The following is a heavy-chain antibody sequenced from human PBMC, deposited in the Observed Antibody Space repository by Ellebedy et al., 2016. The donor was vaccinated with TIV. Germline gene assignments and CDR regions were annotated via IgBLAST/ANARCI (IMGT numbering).Heavy chain of an antibody. J-gene: IGHJ6*02. CDR2: TWYDGSNA. CDR1: GFTFSSHG. V-gene: IGHV3-33*01. Sequence: PGGSLRLSCAASGFTFSSHGMHWVRQSPGKGLEWVAVTWYDGSNAYYADSVKGRFTISRDNSKNTLYLQMNSLRAEDTALYYCARGLRLPKLRSGYFYNGMDVWGQGTTVTVSS. D-gene: IGHD2-21*02. CDR3: ARGLRLPKLRSGYFYNGMDV.